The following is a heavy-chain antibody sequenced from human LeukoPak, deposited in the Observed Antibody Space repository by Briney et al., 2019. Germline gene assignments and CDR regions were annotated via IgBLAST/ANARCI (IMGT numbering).Heavy chain of an antibody. CDR3: ARDRAAVAGKWFDP. Sequence: SETLSLTCTVSGGSISSGDYYWSWIRQPPGKGLEWLGYIYYSGSTYYNPSLKSRVTISVDTSKNQFSLKLSSVTAADTGVYYCARDRAAVAGKWFDPWGQGTLVTVSS. D-gene: IGHD6-19*01. CDR2: IYYSGST. CDR1: GGSISSGDYY. V-gene: IGHV4-30-4*08. J-gene: IGHJ5*02.